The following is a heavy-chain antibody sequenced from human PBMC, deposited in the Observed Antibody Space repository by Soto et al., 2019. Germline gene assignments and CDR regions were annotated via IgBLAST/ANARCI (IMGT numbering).Heavy chain of an antibody. CDR2: IYYSGST. V-gene: IGHV4-59*01. CDR1: GGSISSYY. D-gene: IGHD6-19*01. J-gene: IGHJ6*02. CDR3: ARDTAVAGRHYCGMDV. Sequence: SETLSLTCTVSGGSISSYYWSWIRQPPGKGLEWIGYIYYSGSTNYNPSLKSRVTISVDTSKNQFSLKLSSVTAADTAVYYCARDTAVAGRHYCGMDVWGQGTTVTVSS.